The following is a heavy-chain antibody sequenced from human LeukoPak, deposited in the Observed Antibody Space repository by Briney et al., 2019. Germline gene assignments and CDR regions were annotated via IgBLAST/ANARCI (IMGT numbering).Heavy chain of an antibody. V-gene: IGHV3-11*04. CDR2: ISSSGSTT. CDR3: AREDPYCYYYMDV. Sequence: GGSLRLSCAASGFTFSDYYMSWIRQAPGKGLEWVSYISSSGSTTYYADSVKGRFTISRDNAKNTLYLQMNSLRAEDTAVYYCAREDPYCYYYMDVWGKGTTVTVSS. J-gene: IGHJ6*03. CDR1: GFTFSDYY.